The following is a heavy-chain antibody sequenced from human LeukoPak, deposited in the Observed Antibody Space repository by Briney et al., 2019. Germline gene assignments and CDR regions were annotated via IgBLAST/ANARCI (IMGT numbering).Heavy chain of an antibody. D-gene: IGHD1-26*01. CDR1: GFTFSGYT. V-gene: IGHV3-21*01. CDR3: ARDGIVGATRSNFDY. J-gene: IGHJ4*02. Sequence: GGSLRLSCAASGFTFSGYTINWVRQAPGKGLEWVSLISSSGNYIYYADSVKGRFTISRDNAKNSLYLQMNSLRVEDTAVYYCARDGIVGATRSNFDYWGQGTLVTVSS. CDR2: ISSSGNYI.